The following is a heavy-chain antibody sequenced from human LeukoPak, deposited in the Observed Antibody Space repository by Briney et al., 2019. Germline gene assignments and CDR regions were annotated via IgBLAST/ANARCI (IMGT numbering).Heavy chain of an antibody. V-gene: IGHV4-34*01. CDR3: ARPLRYNNGFDY. Sequence: PSETLSLTCAVYGGSFSGYYWSWIRQPPGKGLEWIGEINHSGSTNYNPSLKSRVTIPVDTSKNQFSLKLSSVTAADTAVYYCARPLRYNNGFDYWGQGTLVTVSS. D-gene: IGHD3-10*01. J-gene: IGHJ4*02. CDR2: INHSGST. CDR1: GGSFSGYY.